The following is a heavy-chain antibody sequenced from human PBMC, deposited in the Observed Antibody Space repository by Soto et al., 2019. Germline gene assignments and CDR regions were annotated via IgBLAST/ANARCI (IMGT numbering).Heavy chain of an antibody. J-gene: IGHJ5*02. Sequence: PSETLSLTCTVSGGSISSGGYYWSRIRQHPGKGLEWIGYIYYSGSTYYNPSLKSRVTISVDTSKNQFSLKLSSVTAADTAVYYCARVDDVAVDGEGWFDPWGQGTLVTVSS. V-gene: IGHV4-31*03. CDR2: IYYSGST. CDR3: ARVDDVAVDGEGWFDP. CDR1: GGSISSGGYY. D-gene: IGHD6-19*01.